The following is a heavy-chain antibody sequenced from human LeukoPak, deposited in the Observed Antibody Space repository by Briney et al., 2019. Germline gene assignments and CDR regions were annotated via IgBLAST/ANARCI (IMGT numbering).Heavy chain of an antibody. CDR3: ANFWTYYGDYTNFFDS. Sequence: SETLSLTCTVSGGSISSGGYYWSWIRRHPGKGLEWIGYIYYSGSTYYNPSLKSRVTISVDTSKNQFSLKLSSVTAADTAVYYCANFWTYYGDYTNFFDSWGQGILVTVSS. CDR2: IYYSGST. D-gene: IGHD4-17*01. V-gene: IGHV4-31*03. J-gene: IGHJ4*02. CDR1: GGSISSGGYY.